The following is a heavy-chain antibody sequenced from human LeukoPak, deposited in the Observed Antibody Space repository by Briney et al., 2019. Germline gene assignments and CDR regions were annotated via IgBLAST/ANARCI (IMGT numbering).Heavy chain of an antibody. CDR1: GFTFSSYA. CDR3: AKDSRYGDYEDFDY. J-gene: IGHJ4*02. CDR2: ISGSGGST. V-gene: IGHV3-23*01. D-gene: IGHD4-17*01. Sequence: GGSLRLSCAASGFTFSSYAMSWVRQAPGKGLEWVSAISGSGGSTYYADPVKGRFTISRDNSKNTLYLQMNSLRAEDTAVYYCAKDSRYGDYEDFDYWGQGTLVTVSS.